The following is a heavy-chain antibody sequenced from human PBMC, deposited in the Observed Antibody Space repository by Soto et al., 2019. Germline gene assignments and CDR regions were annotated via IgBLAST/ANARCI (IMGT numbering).Heavy chain of an antibody. J-gene: IGHJ6*02. CDR3: AKDRITMVQVPATGMDV. V-gene: IGHV3-23*01. D-gene: IGHD3-10*01. CDR1: GFTLSNYV. Sequence: GGSLRLSCAASGFTLSNYVMSWVRQAPGKGLEWVSGISGSGGRTYYADSVKGRFTISRDNSKNTLYLQMNSLRAEDTAVYYCAKDRITMVQVPATGMDVWGQGTTVTVSS. CDR2: ISGSGGRT.